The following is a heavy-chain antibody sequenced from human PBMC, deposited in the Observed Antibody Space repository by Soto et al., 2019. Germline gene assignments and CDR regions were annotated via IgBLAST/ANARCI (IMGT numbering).Heavy chain of an antibody. CDR3: ARAPGPPHYYDSSGYSYYFDY. J-gene: IGHJ4*02. CDR1: GYTFTSYA. CDR2: INAGNGNT. Sequence: GASVKVSCKASGYTFTSYAIHWVRQAPGQRLEWMGWINAGNGNTKYSQKFQGRFTITRDTSASTAYMELSSLRSEDTAVYYCARAPGPPHYYDSSGYSYYFDYWGQGTLVTVSS. V-gene: IGHV1-3*01. D-gene: IGHD3-22*01.